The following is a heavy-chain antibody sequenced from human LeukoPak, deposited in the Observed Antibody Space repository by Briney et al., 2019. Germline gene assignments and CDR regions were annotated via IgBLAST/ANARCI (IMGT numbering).Heavy chain of an antibody. CDR2: IYHSGTT. J-gene: IGHJ5*02. CDR3: ARDGSYYRDWFDP. D-gene: IGHD1-26*01. V-gene: IGHV4-38-2*02. CDR1: GYSISTGYF. Sequence: SETLSLTCTVSGYSISTGYFWGWIRQTPGKGLEWIGSIYHSGTTYYNPSLKSRVTISVDTSENQFSLKLNSVTAADTAVYYCARDGSYYRDWFDPWGQGTLVTVS.